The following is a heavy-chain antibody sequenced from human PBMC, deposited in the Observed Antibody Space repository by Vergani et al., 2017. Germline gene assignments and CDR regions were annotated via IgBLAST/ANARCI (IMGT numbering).Heavy chain of an antibody. CDR2: IYYSGST. CDR3: ARVDVGGKGDDRPYYDFWSGYYNLGSYYYYYMDV. V-gene: IGHV4-59*01. J-gene: IGHJ6*03. D-gene: IGHD3-3*01. CDR1: GGSISSYY. Sequence: QVQLQESGPGLVKPSETLSLTCTVSGGSISSYYWSWIRQPPGKGLEWIGYIYYSGSTNYNPSLKSRVTISVDTSKNQFSLKLSAVTAADTAVYYCARVDVGGKGDDRPYYDFWSGYYNLGSYYYYYMDVWGKGTTVTVSS.